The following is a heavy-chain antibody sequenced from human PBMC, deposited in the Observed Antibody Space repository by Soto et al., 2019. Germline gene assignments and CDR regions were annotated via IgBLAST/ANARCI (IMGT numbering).Heavy chain of an antibody. CDR1: GYTLTSYG. Sequence: ASVKVSCKASGYTLTSYGISWVRQAPGQGLEWMGWISAYNGNTNYAQKLQGRVTMTTDTSTSTAYMELRSLRSDDTAVYYCARDIVVVPAAIPIRYYYGMDVWGQGTTVTVSS. CDR2: ISAYNGNT. CDR3: ARDIVVVPAAIPIRYYYGMDV. J-gene: IGHJ6*02. V-gene: IGHV1-18*04. D-gene: IGHD2-2*01.